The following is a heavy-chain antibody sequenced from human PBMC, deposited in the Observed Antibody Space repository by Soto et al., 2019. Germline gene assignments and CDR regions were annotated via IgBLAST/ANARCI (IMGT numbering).Heavy chain of an antibody. CDR3: AKSVLFHYFVWFQGGGYFEL. CDR2: ISGSGYST. V-gene: IGHV3-23*01. D-gene: IGHD3-9*01. Sequence: EVQLLESGGGLVQPGGSLRLSCAASGFTFSSYAMSWVRQAPGKGLEWVSAISGSGYSTYYADSVKGRFTISRDNSKNTLYLQMNSLRAEDTAVYYCAKSVLFHYFVWFQGGGYFELWGRGTLVTVSS. J-gene: IGHJ2*01. CDR1: GFTFSSYA.